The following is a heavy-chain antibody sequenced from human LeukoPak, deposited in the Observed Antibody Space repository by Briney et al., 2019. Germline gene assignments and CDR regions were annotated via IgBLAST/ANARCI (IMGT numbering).Heavy chain of an antibody. CDR1: GFIFSTYG. Sequence: GGSLRLSCAASGFIFSTYGMHWVRQAPSKGLEWVAFIRYDGGNKYYADSVRGRFTISRDSSNNTLYLQMNSLRPEDTAVYYCAKDQDYYDSSGYCMDYWGQGTLVTVSS. D-gene: IGHD3-22*01. CDR2: IRYDGGNK. J-gene: IGHJ4*02. CDR3: AKDQDYYDSSGYCMDY. V-gene: IGHV3-30*02.